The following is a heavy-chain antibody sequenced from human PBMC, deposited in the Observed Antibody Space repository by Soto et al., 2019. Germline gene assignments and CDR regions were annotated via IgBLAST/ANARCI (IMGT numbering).Heavy chain of an antibody. J-gene: IGHJ4*02. Sequence: QVQLVESGGGVVQPGRSLRLSCAASGFTFSSYGMHWVRQAPGKGLEWVAVIWYDGSNKYYADSVKGRFTISRDNSKNTLYLQMNSLRAEDTAVYYCARLSITMVRGVIPYWGQGTLVTVSS. CDR1: GFTFSSYG. CDR3: ARLSITMVRGVIPY. D-gene: IGHD3-10*01. CDR2: IWYDGSNK. V-gene: IGHV3-33*01.